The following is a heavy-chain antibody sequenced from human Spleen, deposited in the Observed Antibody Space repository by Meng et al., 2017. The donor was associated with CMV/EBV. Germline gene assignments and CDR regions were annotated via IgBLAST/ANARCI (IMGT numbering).Heavy chain of an antibody. CDR2: INPNNGGT. CDR1: GGTFSSYT. J-gene: IGHJ6*02. D-gene: IGHD3-3*01. Sequence: ASVKVSCKASGGTFSSYTISWVRQAPGQGLEWMGWINPNNGGTNYAQKFQGRVTMTRDTSISTAYMELSRLRSDDTAMYYCARYPFYYDFWSGYFYGMDVWGQGTTVTVSS. V-gene: IGHV1-2*02. CDR3: ARYPFYYDFWSGYFYGMDV.